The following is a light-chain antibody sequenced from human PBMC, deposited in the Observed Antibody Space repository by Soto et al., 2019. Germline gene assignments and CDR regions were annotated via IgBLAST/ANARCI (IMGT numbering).Light chain of an antibody. CDR1: SSNIGAGYD. CDR2: GDT. V-gene: IGLV1-40*01. Sequence: QSVLKQPPSVSGAPGQRVTISCTGSSSNIGAGYDVHCYQQVPGTAPKILIYGDTNRPSGVPDRLSGSKSGTSASLAITGLQAADEADYYCQSYDSSLSGSVFGGGTKLTVL. CDR3: QSYDSSLSGSV. J-gene: IGLJ3*02.